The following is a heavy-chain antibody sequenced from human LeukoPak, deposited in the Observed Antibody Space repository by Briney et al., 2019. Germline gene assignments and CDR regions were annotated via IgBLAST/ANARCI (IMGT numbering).Heavy chain of an antibody. CDR1: GYSFTSYW. J-gene: IGHJ4*02. CDR2: IYPGDSDT. D-gene: IGHD4-23*01. V-gene: IGHV5-51*01. CDR3: ARVYGGNSLENYFDY. Sequence: GESLKISCKGSGYSFTSYWIGWVRQMPGKGLEWMGIIYPGDSDTRYSPSLQGQVTISADKSISTAYLQWSSLKASDTAMYYCARVYGGNSLENYFDYWGQGTLVTVSS.